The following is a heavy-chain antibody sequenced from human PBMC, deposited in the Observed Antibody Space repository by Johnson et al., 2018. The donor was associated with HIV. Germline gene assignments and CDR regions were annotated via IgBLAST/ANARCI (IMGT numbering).Heavy chain of an antibody. J-gene: IGHJ3*02. CDR3: ARAPGWNDVWGACDI. V-gene: IGHV3-53*01. D-gene: IGHD1-1*01. CDR1: GFTVSSNY. CDR2: IYSGGST. Sequence: VQLVESGGGLIQPGGSLRLSCAASGFTVSSNYMSWVRQAPGKGLEWVSVIYSGGSTYYADSVKGRFTISRDNSKNPLYLQLNSLRAEDTAVYYCARAPGWNDVWGACDIWGQGTMVTVSS.